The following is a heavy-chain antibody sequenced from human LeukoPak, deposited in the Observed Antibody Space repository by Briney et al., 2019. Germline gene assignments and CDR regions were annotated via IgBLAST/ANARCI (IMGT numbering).Heavy chain of an antibody. Sequence: PGGSLRLSCAASGFTFSNYAMSWVRQAPGKGLEWVSAISGSGDSTYYADSVKGRFTISRDSSMEPLYLQMNSLRAEDTARYFCAKRLSFGVAIGDFDYWGQGPLVTVST. CDR3: AKRLSFGVAIGDFDY. CDR1: GFTFSNYA. V-gene: IGHV3-23*01. CDR2: ISGSGDST. D-gene: IGHD3-3*01. J-gene: IGHJ4*02.